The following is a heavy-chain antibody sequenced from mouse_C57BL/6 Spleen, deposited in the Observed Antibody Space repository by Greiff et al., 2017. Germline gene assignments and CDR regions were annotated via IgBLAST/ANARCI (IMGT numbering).Heavy chain of an antibody. J-gene: IGHJ4*01. V-gene: IGHV5-4*01. CDR1: GFTFSSYA. Sequence: EVQLVESGGGLVKPGGSLKLSCAASGFTFSSYAMSWVRQTPEKRLEWVATISDGGSYTYYPDNVKGRFTISSDNAKNNLYLQMSHLKSEEKAKYYFAGDGGYYGNTEEHYYAMDYWGQGTSVTVSS. CDR2: ISDGGSYT. D-gene: IGHD2-1*01. CDR3: AGDGGYYGNTEEHYYAMDY.